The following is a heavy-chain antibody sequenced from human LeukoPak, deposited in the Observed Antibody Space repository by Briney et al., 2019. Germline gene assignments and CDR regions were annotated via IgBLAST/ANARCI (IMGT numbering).Heavy chain of an antibody. Sequence: GGSLRLSCAASGFTFSSYSMNWVRQAPGKGLEWVSSISTSSSYIYYADSVKGRFTISRDNAKNSLYLQMNSLRAEDTAVYYCARFATYGSGTYAFDYWGQGTLVTVSS. J-gene: IGHJ4*02. CDR3: ARFATYGSGTYAFDY. CDR1: GFTFSSYS. D-gene: IGHD3-10*01. V-gene: IGHV3-21*01. CDR2: ISTSSSYI.